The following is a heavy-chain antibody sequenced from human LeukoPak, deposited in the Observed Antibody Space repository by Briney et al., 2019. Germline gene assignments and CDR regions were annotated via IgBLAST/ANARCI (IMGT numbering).Heavy chain of an antibody. CDR2: TRSKAYGGTT. Sequence: PGGSLRLSCTASGFTFGDYAMSWFRQAPGKGLEWVGFTRSKAYGGTTEYAASVQGRFTISRDDSKSIAYLQMNSLKTEDTAFYYCTRVGVWFGELSSFDYWGQGTLVTVSS. CDR1: GFTFGDYA. D-gene: IGHD3-10*01. CDR3: TRVGVWFGELSSFDY. V-gene: IGHV3-49*03. J-gene: IGHJ4*02.